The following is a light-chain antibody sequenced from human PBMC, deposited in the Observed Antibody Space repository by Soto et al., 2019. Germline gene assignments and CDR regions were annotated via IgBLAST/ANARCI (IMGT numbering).Light chain of an antibody. J-gene: IGKJ1*01. V-gene: IGKV3-20*01. CDR2: GAS. CDR3: QQYGSAPGT. CDR1: QSVSSSY. Sequence: EIVLTQSPGTLSLSPGERATLSCRASQSVSSSYLAWYQQKPGQAPRLLIYGASSRATGIPDRFRGSGSGTDFTLTISRLEPEDAAVYYCQQYGSAPGTFGQGTKVEIK.